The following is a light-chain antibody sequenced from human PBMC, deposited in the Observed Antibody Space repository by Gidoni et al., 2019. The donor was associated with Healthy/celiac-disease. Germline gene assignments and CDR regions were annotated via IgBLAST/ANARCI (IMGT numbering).Light chain of an antibody. CDR2: WAS. V-gene: IGKV4-1*01. CDR1: QSVLYSSNNKNY. Sequence: DNVMTQYPDSLAVSLGERATINCKSSQSVLYSSNNKNYLAWYQQKPGQPPKLLIYWASTRESGVPDRFSGSGSGTDFTLTISSLQAEDVAVYYCQQYYSTPLTFGPGTKVDIK. CDR3: QQYYSTPLT. J-gene: IGKJ3*01.